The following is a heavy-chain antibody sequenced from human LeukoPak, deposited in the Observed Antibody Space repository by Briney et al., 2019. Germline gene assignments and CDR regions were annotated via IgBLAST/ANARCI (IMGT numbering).Heavy chain of an antibody. V-gene: IGHV4-59*01. CDR1: GGSISSYY. CDR2: IYYSGST. D-gene: IGHD6-13*01. Sequence: SETLSLTCTVSGGSISSYYWSWIRQPPGKGLEWIGYIYYSGSTNYNPSLKSRVTISVDTSKNQFSLKLSSVTAADTAVYYCARDLSSSWYGRRFDPWGQGTLVTVSS. CDR3: ARDLSSSWYGRRFDP. J-gene: IGHJ5*02.